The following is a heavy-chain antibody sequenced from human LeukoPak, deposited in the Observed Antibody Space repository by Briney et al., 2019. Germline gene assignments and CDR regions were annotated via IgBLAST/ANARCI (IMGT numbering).Heavy chain of an antibody. CDR1: GFTFTNFE. D-gene: IGHD3-3*01. J-gene: IGHJ4*01. CDR3: AKDLQPLEWLSPYFDC. CDR2: ISYSGSTT. V-gene: IGHV3-48*03. Sequence: PGGSLRDPGAASGFTFTNFELNWVRQAPGKGLEWVSYISYSGSTTSYADSVKGRFTISRDNAKNSLYLQMNSLRAEDTAVYYCAKDLQPLEWLSPYFDCCGHESLVTVSS.